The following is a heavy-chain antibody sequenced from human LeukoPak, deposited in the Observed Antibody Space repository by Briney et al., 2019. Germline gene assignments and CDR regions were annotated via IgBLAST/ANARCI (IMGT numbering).Heavy chain of an antibody. CDR2: IGGSGEST. CDR1: GFIFSTYG. D-gene: IGHD2-15*01. Sequence: GGSLRLSCAATGFIFSTYGMIWVRQAPGKGLEWVAGIGGSGESTFYPDSVQGRFTISRDNSKNTLYLLVNSLRAEDTAVYYCAKASLGHHPSYSTMDVWGQGTTVTVSS. V-gene: IGHV3-23*01. CDR3: AKASLGHHPSYSTMDV. J-gene: IGHJ6*02.